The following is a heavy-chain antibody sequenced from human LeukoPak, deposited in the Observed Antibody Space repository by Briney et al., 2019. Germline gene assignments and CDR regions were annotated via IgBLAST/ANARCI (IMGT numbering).Heavy chain of an antibody. J-gene: IGHJ6*03. CDR1: GYSISSGFY. V-gene: IGHV4-38-2*02. CDR3: ARGEVDFWSGYYGMGYMDV. D-gene: IGHD3-3*01. Sequence: SETLSLTCTVSGYSISSGFYWGWIRQPPVKGLEWIGSIYHSGSTYYNPSLKSRVTISVDTSRNQFSLKLTSVTAADTAVYYCARGEVDFWSGYYGMGYMDVWGKGTTVTVSS. CDR2: IYHSGST.